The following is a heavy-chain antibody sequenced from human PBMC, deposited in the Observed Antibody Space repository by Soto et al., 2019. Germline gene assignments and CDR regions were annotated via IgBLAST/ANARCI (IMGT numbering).Heavy chain of an antibody. Sequence: GESLKISCQGSGYSFASYWIGWVRQMPGKDLEWMGIIYPGDSDTRYSPSFQGQVTISADKSLRTAYLQWTSLKASGTALYYCARTRSFTLGFYYDGMDVWGQGTTVTVSS. CDR2: IYPGDSDT. CDR3: ARTRSFTLGFYYDGMDV. V-gene: IGHV5-51*01. D-gene: IGHD6-6*01. J-gene: IGHJ6*02. CDR1: GYSFASYW.